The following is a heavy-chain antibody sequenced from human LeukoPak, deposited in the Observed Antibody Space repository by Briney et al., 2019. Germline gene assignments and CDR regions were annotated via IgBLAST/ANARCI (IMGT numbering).Heavy chain of an antibody. D-gene: IGHD3-16*01. J-gene: IGHJ4*02. CDR3: VRDFNWAFDY. CDR2: TRYRSTWNT. CDR1: GDSSSSKSVS. Sequence: SQTLSLTCAISGDSSSSKSVSWSWMRPSPSRGLEYLGRTRYRSTWNTFYSLSVEGRITIKADTSRNEVSLRLSSVTPEDTALSYCVRDFNWAFDYWGQGNLVTVSS. V-gene: IGHV6-1*01.